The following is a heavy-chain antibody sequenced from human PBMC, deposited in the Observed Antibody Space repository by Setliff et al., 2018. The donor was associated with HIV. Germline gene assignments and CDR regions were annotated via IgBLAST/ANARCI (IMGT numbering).Heavy chain of an antibody. V-gene: IGHV3-48*03. Sequence: GGSLRLSCAASGFTFSNYEMNWVRQAPGKGLEWVSYISSSGSPIHYADSVRGRFTISRDNSKNSLYLQMNSLRTEDTALYYCSKGHPDGDPYYFDYWGQGTLVTAPQ. J-gene: IGHJ4*02. D-gene: IGHD2-21*02. CDR2: ISSSGSPI. CDR1: GFTFSNYE. CDR3: SKGHPDGDPYYFDY.